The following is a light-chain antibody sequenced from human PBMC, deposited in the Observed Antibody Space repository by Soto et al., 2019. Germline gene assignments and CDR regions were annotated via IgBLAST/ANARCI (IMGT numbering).Light chain of an antibody. CDR1: SSDVGGYNY. CDR2: DVS. Sequence: QSALTQPRSVSGSPGQSVTISCTGTSSDVGGYNYVSWYQQHPGKAPKLMIYDVSKRPSGVPDRFSGSKSGNTASLTNSGLQAEDEADYYCCSYAGRYTYVFGTGTKLTVL. CDR3: CSYAGRYTYV. J-gene: IGLJ1*01. V-gene: IGLV2-11*01.